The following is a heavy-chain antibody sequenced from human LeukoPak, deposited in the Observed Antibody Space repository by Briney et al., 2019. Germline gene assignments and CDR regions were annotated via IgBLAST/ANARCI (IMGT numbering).Heavy chain of an antibody. V-gene: IGHV4-34*01. CDR3: ATFRWGVGFEY. J-gene: IGHJ4*02. CDR2: IHHSGST. D-gene: IGHD3-16*01. CDR1: GGSFSGSFSDYY. Sequence: SETLSLTCAAYGGSFSGSFSDYYWTCIRQTPGKGLEWIGEIHHSGSTNYNPSLKSRITISLDKSKNQFSLKLNSLTAADTAVYYCATFRWGVGFEYWGQGTLATVSS.